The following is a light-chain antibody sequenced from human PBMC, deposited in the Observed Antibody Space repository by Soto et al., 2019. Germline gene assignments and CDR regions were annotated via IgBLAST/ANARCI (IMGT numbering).Light chain of an antibody. CDR3: QQYGSSRT. CDR2: GAS. CDR1: QSVSSSY. J-gene: IGKJ1*01. V-gene: IGKV3-20*01. Sequence: EIVLTQSPGTLSLSPGERATLSCRASQSVSSSYLAWYQQKPGQAPRLLIYGASSRATGIPDRFSGSGSGTEFTLTISRLEPEDCAVYSCQQYGSSRTFGQGTKVEIK.